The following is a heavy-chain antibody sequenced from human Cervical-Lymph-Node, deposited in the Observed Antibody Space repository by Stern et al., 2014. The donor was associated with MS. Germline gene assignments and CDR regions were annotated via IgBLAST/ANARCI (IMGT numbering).Heavy chain of an antibody. CDR1: EYNFNTHW. D-gene: IGHD1-14*01. Sequence: QLVQSGAEVKKPGESLKISCKGSEYNFNTHWIAWVRQMPGKGLEWLGNIYPGNPDTRYNPSLQGQVSISADKSITTAYLHFSSLKASDSAMYFCARHGGPNWNHEAHNWFDPWGQGTLVTVSS. J-gene: IGHJ5*02. CDR2: IYPGNPDT. CDR3: ARHGGPNWNHEAHNWFDP. V-gene: IGHV5-51*03.